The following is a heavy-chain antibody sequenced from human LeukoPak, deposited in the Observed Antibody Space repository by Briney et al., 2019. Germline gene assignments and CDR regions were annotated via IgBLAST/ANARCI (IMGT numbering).Heavy chain of an antibody. CDR1: GYGFTTYW. CDR3: ARLSGYDPSYYYYGMDV. CDR2: IYPGDSDT. D-gene: IGHD5-12*01. V-gene: IGHV5-51*01. Sequence: GESLQISCKGSGYGFTTYWIGWVRQMPGKGLEGMGIIYPGDSDTRYSPSFQGQVTISADKSISTAHLQWSSLKASDTAMYYCARLSGYDPSYYYYGMDVWGQGTTVTVSS. J-gene: IGHJ6*02.